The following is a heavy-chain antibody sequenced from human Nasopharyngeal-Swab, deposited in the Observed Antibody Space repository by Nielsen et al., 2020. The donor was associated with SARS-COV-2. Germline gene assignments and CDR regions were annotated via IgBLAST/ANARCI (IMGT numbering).Heavy chain of an antibody. J-gene: IGHJ6*03. CDR2: IDPSDSYT. CDR1: GYSFTSYW. Sequence: GGALRLSCKGSGYSFTSYWISWVRQMHGKGLEWMGRIDPSDSYTNYSPSFQGHVTISADKSISTTYLQWSSLKASDTAMYYCARRAYCSGGSCYSPYYYYMDVWGKGTTVTVSS. V-gene: IGHV5-10-1*01. CDR3: ARRAYCSGGSCYSPYYYYMDV. D-gene: IGHD2-15*01.